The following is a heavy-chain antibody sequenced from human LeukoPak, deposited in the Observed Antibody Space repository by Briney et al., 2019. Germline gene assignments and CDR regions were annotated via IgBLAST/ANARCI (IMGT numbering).Heavy chain of an antibody. CDR3: AREREGGYYFGY. V-gene: IGHV4-31*03. D-gene: IGHD1-26*01. CDR1: GGSINSGGYY. J-gene: IGHJ4*02. CDR2: IYYSGNT. Sequence: PSETLSLTCTVSGGSINSGGYYWSWLRQHPGKGLEWIGYIYYSGNTFHNPSLESRVTISVDTSKNQLSLKLTSVTAADTAVYYCAREREGGYYFGYWGPGALVTVSS.